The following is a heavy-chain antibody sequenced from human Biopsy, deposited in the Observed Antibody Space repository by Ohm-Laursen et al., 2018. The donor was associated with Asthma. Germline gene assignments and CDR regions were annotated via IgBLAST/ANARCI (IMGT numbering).Heavy chain of an antibody. Sequence: SVKASCKTSGYTFNSAGITWVRQAPGQGLEWMGWISVYNGNTKVAQKLQDRVTMTTDTSTSTAYMELRSLRSDDTAVYFCARAVDYSHYYGIDVWGQGTTVTVS. D-gene: IGHD3-10*01. CDR2: ISVYNGNT. CDR1: GYTFNSAG. J-gene: IGHJ6*02. CDR3: ARAVDYSHYYGIDV. V-gene: IGHV1-18*01.